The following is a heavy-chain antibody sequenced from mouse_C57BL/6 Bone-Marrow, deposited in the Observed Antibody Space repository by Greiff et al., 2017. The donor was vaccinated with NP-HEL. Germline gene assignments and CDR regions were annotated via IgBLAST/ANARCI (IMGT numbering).Heavy chain of an antibody. CDR3: AGDYGSSYGAWFAY. D-gene: IGHD1-1*01. J-gene: IGHJ3*01. CDR1: GYTFTSYW. V-gene: IGHV1-55*01. CDR2: IYPGSGST. Sequence: QVQLQQPGAELVKPGASVKMSCKASGYTFTSYWITWVKQRPGQGLEWIGDIYPGSGSTNYNEKFKSKATLTVDTSSSTAYMQLSSLTSEDSAVYYCAGDYGSSYGAWFAYWGQGTLVTVSA.